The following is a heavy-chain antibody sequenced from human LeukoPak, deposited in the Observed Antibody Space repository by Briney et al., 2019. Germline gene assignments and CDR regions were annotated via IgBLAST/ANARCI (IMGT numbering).Heavy chain of an antibody. CDR1: GGSISSSSYY. Sequence: SETLSLTCTVSGGSISSSSYYWGWIRQPPGKGLAWIGTIYYSGSTYYNPSLKSRVTISVDRSKNQFSLKLSSVTAADTAVYYCASSARSAFDIWGQGTMVTVSS. CDR2: IYYSGST. J-gene: IGHJ3*02. CDR3: ASSARSAFDI. V-gene: IGHV4-39*07.